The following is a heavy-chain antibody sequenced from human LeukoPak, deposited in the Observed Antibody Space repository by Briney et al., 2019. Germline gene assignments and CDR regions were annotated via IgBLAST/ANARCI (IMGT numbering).Heavy chain of an antibody. J-gene: IGHJ4*02. CDR3: ARDLSIQLWSYFDY. D-gene: IGHD5-18*01. Sequence: SETLSLTCTVSGGSLSSYYWSWIRQPAGKGLECIGRIYTSVSTNYNPSLKSRVTMSVDTSKNQCSLKLSSVTAADTAVYYCARDLSIQLWSYFDYWGQGTLVTVSS. CDR1: GGSLSSYY. V-gene: IGHV4-4*07. CDR2: IYTSVST.